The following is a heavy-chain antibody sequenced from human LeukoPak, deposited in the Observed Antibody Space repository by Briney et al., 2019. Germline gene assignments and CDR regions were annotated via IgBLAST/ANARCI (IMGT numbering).Heavy chain of an antibody. V-gene: IGHV3-66*01. CDR3: ARDPPAVSINTYA. CDR1: GFTFSSYA. D-gene: IGHD2-8*01. Sequence: PGGPLRLSCAASGFTFSSYAMSWVRQAPGKGLEWVSLIFSHGETSYADSVKGRFTISRDDSKNTLYLQMNGLRVEDTAVYYCARDPPAVSINTYAWGQGTLVTVSS. CDR2: IFSHGET. J-gene: IGHJ4*02.